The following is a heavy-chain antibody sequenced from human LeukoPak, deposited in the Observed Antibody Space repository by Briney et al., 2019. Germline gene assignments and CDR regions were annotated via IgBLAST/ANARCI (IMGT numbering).Heavy chain of an antibody. D-gene: IGHD5-18*01. CDR3: ARGDKAMVNFDY. CDR1: GGSFSGYY. CDR2: INHSGST. V-gene: IGHV4-34*01. J-gene: IGHJ4*02. Sequence: SETLSLTCAVYGGSFSGYYWSWIRQPPGKGLEWIGEINHSGSTNYNPSLKSRVTISVDTSKNQFSLKLSSVTAADTAVYYCARGDKAMVNFDYWGQGTLVTVSS.